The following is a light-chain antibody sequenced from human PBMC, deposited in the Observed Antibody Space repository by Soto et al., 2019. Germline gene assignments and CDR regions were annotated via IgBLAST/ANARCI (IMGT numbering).Light chain of an antibody. CDR1: YSDIGAYNY. CDR3: GSYSSTDTPFV. Sequence: QSALTQPPSASGSPGQSVTIPCTGTYSDIGAYNYVSWYQHHSGKAPKLLIYEVTNRPSGISDRFSGSKSVNTASLTISGLQAEDESDYYCGSYSSTDTPFVFGTGTKLTVL. CDR2: EVT. V-gene: IGLV2-8*01. J-gene: IGLJ1*01.